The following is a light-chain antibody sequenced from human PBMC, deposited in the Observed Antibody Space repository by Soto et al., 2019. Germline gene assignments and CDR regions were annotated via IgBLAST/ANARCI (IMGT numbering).Light chain of an antibody. CDR2: GNS. CDR1: SSNIGAGYD. V-gene: IGLV1-40*01. CDR3: QSYDSSLSALYV. J-gene: IGLJ1*01. Sequence: SVLTQPPSVSGAPGQRVTISCTGSSSNIGAGYDVHWYQQLPGTAPKLLIYGNSNRPSGVPDRFSGFKSGTSASLAITGLQAEDEADYYCQSYDSSLSALYVFGTGTKLTVL.